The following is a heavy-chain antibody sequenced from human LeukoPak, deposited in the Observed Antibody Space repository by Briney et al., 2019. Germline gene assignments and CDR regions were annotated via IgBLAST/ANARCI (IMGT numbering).Heavy chain of an antibody. J-gene: IGHJ4*02. D-gene: IGHD2-2*01. V-gene: IGHV3-74*01. CDR1: GNYW. CDR3: VSFYETN. Sequence: GGSLRLSCAASGNYWMHWVRRAPGKGLVWVSHVNSDGSWTSHADSVKGRFTISKDNAKNTVYLQMNNLRTEDTAVYYCVSFYETNWGRGTLVTVSS. CDR2: VNSDGSWT.